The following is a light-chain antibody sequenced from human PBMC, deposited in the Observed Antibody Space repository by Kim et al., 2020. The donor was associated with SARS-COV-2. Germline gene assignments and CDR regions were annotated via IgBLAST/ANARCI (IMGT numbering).Light chain of an antibody. Sequence: SSELTQDPAVSVALGQTVRITCQGDSLRTYYASWFQQKSGQAPILVIYGKNNRPSGIPDRFSGSSSGNTASLTVTGAQAGDEADYYCNSRDISGDHVVFG. CDR2: GKN. J-gene: IGLJ2*01. V-gene: IGLV3-19*01. CDR3: NSRDISGDHVV. CDR1: SLRTYY.